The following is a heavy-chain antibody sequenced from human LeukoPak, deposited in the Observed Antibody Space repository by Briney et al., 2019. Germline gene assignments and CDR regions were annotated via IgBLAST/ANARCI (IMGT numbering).Heavy chain of an antibody. V-gene: IGHV4-31*03. J-gene: IGHJ4*02. Sequence: SETLSLTCTVSSGSISSGGYYWGWIRQHPGKGLEWIGYIYYSGSTYYNPSLKSRLTISVDTSKNQFSLKLGSVTAADTAVYYCTRTSDSSGYYFDYWGQGTLVTVSS. CDR1: SGSISSGGYY. CDR2: IYYSGST. CDR3: TRTSDSSGYYFDY. D-gene: IGHD3-22*01.